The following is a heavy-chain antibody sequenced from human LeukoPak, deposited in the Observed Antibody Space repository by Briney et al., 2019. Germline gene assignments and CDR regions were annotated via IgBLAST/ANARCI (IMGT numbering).Heavy chain of an antibody. Sequence: GSSVKVSCKASGGTFSSYAISWVRQAPGQGLEWMGGIIPIFGTANHAQKFQGRVTITTDESTSTAYMELSSLRSEDTAVYYCARAIPGIAAAGTTRYYYYYMDVWGKGTTVTVSS. CDR2: IIPIFGTA. D-gene: IGHD6-13*01. CDR1: GGTFSSYA. J-gene: IGHJ6*03. CDR3: ARAIPGIAAAGTTRYYYYYMDV. V-gene: IGHV1-69*05.